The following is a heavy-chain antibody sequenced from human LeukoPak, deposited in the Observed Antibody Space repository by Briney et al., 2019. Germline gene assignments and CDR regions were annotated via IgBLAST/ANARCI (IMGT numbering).Heavy chain of an antibody. D-gene: IGHD2-21*02. CDR2: IGGSNYYRGST. J-gene: IGHJ5*02. CDR1: GASISSSAYY. Sequence: PSETLSLTCTVSGASISSSAYYWGWIRQPPGKGLEWIGSIGGSNYYRGSTYYNPSLKSRVTIHVDTSKDQFSLKLSSVTAADTAVYYCARLETSVTEHNWFDPWGQGTLVTASS. CDR3: ARLETSVTEHNWFDP. V-gene: IGHV4-39*01.